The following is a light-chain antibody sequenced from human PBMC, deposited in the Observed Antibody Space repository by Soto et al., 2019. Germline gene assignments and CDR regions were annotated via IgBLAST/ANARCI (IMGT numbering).Light chain of an antibody. CDR2: GAS. J-gene: IGKJ1*01. Sequence: EIVLTQSPGTLSLSPGERATLSCRASQSVNRNYLAWYQQKPGQGPRVLMYGASSRATGIPDRFSGSGSGTDFTLTISRLEPEDFAVYYCQQYDPSPRTFGQGTKVELK. V-gene: IGKV3-20*01. CDR3: QQYDPSPRT. CDR1: QSVNRNY.